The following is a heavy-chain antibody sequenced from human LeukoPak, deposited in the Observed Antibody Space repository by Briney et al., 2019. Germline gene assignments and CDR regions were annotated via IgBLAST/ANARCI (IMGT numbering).Heavy chain of an antibody. CDR2: INTDESGT. CDR3: ARDGSLPDY. Sequence: PGGSLRLSCAASGFTFSNYWMHWVRQAPREGLVWVSRINTDESGTSYADSVKGRFTISRDNAKNTLYLQMNSLRPEDTAVYYCARDGSLPDYWGQGTLVTVSS. V-gene: IGHV3-74*01. CDR1: GFTFSNYW. J-gene: IGHJ4*02.